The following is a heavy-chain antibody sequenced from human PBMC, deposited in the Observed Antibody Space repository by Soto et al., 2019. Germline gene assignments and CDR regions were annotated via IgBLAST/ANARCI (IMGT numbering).Heavy chain of an antibody. D-gene: IGHD5-12*01. J-gene: IGHJ5*02. Sequence: QVQLVQSGAEVKKPGASVKVSCKASGYTFINYGINWVRQAPGQGLEWMGWITPYNGNTNYAQKLQGRVTMTTDTSTSKAYMELRSLKSDATAVYYCARGSVGSGYDPWGQGTLVTVSS. V-gene: IGHV1-18*01. CDR1: GYTFINYG. CDR3: ARGSVGSGYDP. CDR2: ITPYNGNT.